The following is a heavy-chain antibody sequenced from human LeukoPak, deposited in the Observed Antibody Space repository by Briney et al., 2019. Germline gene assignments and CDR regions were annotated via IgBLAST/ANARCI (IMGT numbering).Heavy chain of an antibody. Sequence: PSETLSLTCAVYGGSFSGYYWSWIRQPPGKGLEWIGEINHSGSTNYNPSLKSRVTISVDTSKNQFSLKLSSVTAADTAVYYCARGMTGDYWGQGILVTVSS. J-gene: IGHJ4*02. CDR2: INHSGST. D-gene: IGHD3-9*01. CDR1: GGSFSGYY. V-gene: IGHV4-34*01. CDR3: ARGMTGDY.